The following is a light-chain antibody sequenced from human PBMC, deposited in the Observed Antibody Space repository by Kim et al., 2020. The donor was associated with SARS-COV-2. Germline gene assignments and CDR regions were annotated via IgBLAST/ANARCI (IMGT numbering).Light chain of an antibody. J-gene: IGLJ1*01. Sequence: SYELTQPSSVSVSPGQTARITCSGDVLAKKYARWFQQKPGQAPVLVIYKDSERPSGIPERFSGSSSGTTVTLTISGAQVEDEADYYCYSAADNNLGVFGT. CDR3: YSAADNNLGV. CDR2: KDS. CDR1: VLAKKY. V-gene: IGLV3-27*01.